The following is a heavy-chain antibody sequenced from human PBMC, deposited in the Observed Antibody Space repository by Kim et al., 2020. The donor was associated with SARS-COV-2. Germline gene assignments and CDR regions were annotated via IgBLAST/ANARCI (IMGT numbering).Heavy chain of an antibody. J-gene: IGHJ4*02. Sequence: YALSVKGRITINPDTSKSQFSLQLHSVTPEDTAVYYCARDRQRAGTGVDYWGQGTLVTVSS. D-gene: IGHD6-19*01. CDR3: ARDRQRAGTGVDY. V-gene: IGHV6-1*01.